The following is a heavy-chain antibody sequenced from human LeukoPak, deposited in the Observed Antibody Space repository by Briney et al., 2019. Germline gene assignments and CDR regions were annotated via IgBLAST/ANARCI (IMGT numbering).Heavy chain of an antibody. J-gene: IGHJ4*02. CDR2: IYYSGST. Sequence: SETLSLTCTVSGGSFSSGSYYWSWIRQPPGKGLEWIGYIYYSGSTNYNPSLKSRVTISVDTSKNQFSLKLSSVTAADTAVYYYAREQAAADPYFDYWGQGTLVTVSS. V-gene: IGHV4-61*01. CDR1: GGSFSSGSYY. D-gene: IGHD6-13*01. CDR3: AREQAAADPYFDY.